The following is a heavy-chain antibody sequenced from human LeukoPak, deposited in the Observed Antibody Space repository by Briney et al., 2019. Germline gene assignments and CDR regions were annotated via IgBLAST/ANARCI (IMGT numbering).Heavy chain of an antibody. V-gene: IGHV3-53*04. D-gene: IGHD1-26*01. CDR1: GFTVSSNY. J-gene: IGHJ4*02. CDR2: IYSGGST. Sequence: PGGSLRLSCAASGFTVSSNYMSWVRQAPGKGLEWVSVIYSGGSTYYADSVKGRFTISRHNSKNTLHLQMNSLRAEDTAVYYCARSSGSYGHYYFDYWGQGTLVTVSS. CDR3: ARSSGSYGHYYFDY.